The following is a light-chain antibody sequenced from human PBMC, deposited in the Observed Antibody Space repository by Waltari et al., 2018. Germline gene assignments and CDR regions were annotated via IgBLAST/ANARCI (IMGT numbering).Light chain of an antibody. Sequence: DVVMTQSPLPLSVTLGQPASISRRSSQSIVHSDVISYLNWFQQRQGQSPRRLIYKASRRESGVPDRFSASGSGTDFTLKISRVEAEDVGVYYCMQGTHWPLYTFGQGTKLEI. CDR1: QSIVHSDVISY. CDR2: KAS. V-gene: IGKV2-30*02. CDR3: MQGTHWPLYT. J-gene: IGKJ2*01.